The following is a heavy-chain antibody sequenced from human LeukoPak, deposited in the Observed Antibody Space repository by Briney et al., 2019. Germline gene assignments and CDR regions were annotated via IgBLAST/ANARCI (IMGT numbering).Heavy chain of an antibody. CDR3: TRAPRGGYYFDY. Sequence: GGSLRLSCAASGFTFDDYAIHWVRQAPGKGLEWVSVFYSGFTTSYAASVKDRFTISRDTFRNTLYLQMNSLRAEDTAIYYCTRAPRGGYYFDYWGQGTLVTVSS. D-gene: IGHD3-3*01. J-gene: IGHJ4*02. CDR2: FYSGFTT. V-gene: IGHV3-66*01. CDR1: GFTFDDYA.